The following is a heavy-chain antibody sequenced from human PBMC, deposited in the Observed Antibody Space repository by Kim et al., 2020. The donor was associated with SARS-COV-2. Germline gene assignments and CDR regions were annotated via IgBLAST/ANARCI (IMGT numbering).Heavy chain of an antibody. CDR1: GGSFSGYY. D-gene: IGHD3-3*01. J-gene: IGHJ4*01. CDR2: INHSGST. Sequence: SETLSLTCAVYGGSFSGYYWSWIRQPPGKGLEWIGEINHSGSTNYNPSLKSRVTISVDTSKNQFSLKLSSVTAADTAVYYCARAMYYDFWSGHNYFDYWG. V-gene: IGHV4-34*01. CDR3: ARAMYYDFWSGHNYFDY.